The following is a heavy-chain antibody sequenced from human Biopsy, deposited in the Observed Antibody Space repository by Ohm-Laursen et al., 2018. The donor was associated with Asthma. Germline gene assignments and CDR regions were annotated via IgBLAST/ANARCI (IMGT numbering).Heavy chain of an antibody. Sequence: ASVKVSCKASGYTFIGCRIHWMRQAPGQGLEWMGRINPNSGGTNSAQKFQGRVTITADESTSTGYMELSSLRTEDTAVYYCAAATVIASAAVAGYHYYYNMDVWGQGTTVIVSS. CDR1: GYTFIGCR. CDR3: AAATVIASAAVAGYHYYYNMDV. D-gene: IGHD2-2*01. J-gene: IGHJ6*02. CDR2: INPNSGGT. V-gene: IGHV1-2*06.